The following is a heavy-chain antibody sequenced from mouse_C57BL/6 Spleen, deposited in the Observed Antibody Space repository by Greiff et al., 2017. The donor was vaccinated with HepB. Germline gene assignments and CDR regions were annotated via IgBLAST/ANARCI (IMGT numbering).Heavy chain of an antibody. CDR1: GFTFSDYG. Sequence: EVQLVESGGGLVKPGGSLKLSCAASGFTFSDYGMHWVRQAPETGLEWVAYISSGSSTIYYADTVKGRFTISRDNAKNTLFLQMTSLRSEDTAMYYCARSGSSECAYWGQGTLVTVSA. J-gene: IGHJ3*01. CDR2: ISSGSSTI. D-gene: IGHD1-1*01. CDR3: ARSGSSECAY. V-gene: IGHV5-17*01.